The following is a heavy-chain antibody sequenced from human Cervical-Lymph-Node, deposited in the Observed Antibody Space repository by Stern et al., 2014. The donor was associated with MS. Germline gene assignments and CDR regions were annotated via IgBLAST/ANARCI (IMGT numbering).Heavy chain of an antibody. J-gene: IGHJ2*01. Sequence: VQLVESGPGLVKPSETLSLTCTVSGGSINNYYCSWIRQPPGKGLAWIGYIYYNGHANYNPSLKSRVTMSVDTSNNQFSLTLSSVTAADTAIYYCARDYGDYQGYFDLWGRGTLVTVSS. CDR3: ARDYGDYQGYFDL. CDR2: IYYNGHA. V-gene: IGHV4-59*01. D-gene: IGHD4-17*01. CDR1: GGSINNYY.